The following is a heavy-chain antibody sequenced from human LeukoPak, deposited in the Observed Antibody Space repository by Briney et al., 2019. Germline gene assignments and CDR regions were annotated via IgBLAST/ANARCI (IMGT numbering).Heavy chain of an antibody. CDR3: ASGKLGGSGISS. Sequence: PGRSLRLSCAASGFTFSTSTMHWVRQGPGQGLDWVAVILSDAKNKYHADSVKGRFTISRDDSKNTVFLQMDSLRTEDTAVYYCASGKLGGSGISSWGQGTLVTVSS. CDR1: GFTFSTST. J-gene: IGHJ5*02. D-gene: IGHD6-13*01. CDR2: ILSDAKNK. V-gene: IGHV3-30*04.